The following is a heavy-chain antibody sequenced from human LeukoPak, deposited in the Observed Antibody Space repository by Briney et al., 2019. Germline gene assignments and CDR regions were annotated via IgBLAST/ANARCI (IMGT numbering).Heavy chain of an antibody. D-gene: IGHD2-15*01. CDR3: ASLPYCSGGSCHAEGFDP. J-gene: IGHJ5*02. Sequence: GSLRLSCAASGFTFSSYSMNWVRQAPGKGLEWVSSISSSSNFVFYADSVKGRFTISRDNAKNSLFLQMNSLRAEDTAVYYCASLPYCSGGSCHAEGFDPWGQGTLVTVSS. V-gene: IGHV3-21*01. CDR2: ISSSSNFV. CDR1: GFTFSSYS.